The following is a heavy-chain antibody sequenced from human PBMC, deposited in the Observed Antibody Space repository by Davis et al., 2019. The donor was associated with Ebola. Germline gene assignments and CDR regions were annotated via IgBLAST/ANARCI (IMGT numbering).Heavy chain of an antibody. V-gene: IGHV1-24*01. CDR2: PDPDSGEG. CDR1: GYSLTHIS. Sequence: AASVKVSCKVSGYSLTHISIHWVRQAPGKALEWMGGPDPDSGEGIYGQKFQGRVTMTEDTSTDTAFMEMSRLRSDDTAVYYCATMKYSWNGPFDYWGQGTLVIVSS. CDR3: ATMKYSWNGPFDY. D-gene: IGHD1-20*01. J-gene: IGHJ4*02.